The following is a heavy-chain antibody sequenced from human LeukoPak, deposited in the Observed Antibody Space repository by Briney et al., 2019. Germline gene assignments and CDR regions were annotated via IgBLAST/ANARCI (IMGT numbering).Heavy chain of an antibody. V-gene: IGHV3-74*01. D-gene: IGHD2-8*01. CDR1: GFTFSSHW. CDR2: IKYDASST. CDR3: TRGNGGSNWFDP. Sequence: GGSLRLSCADSGFTFSSHWMHWVRQAPGKGLVWVSRIKYDASSTYYADSVKDRFSTSRDNSKNTLYLQMNSLRAEDTAVYYCTRGNGGSNWFDPWGQGTLVTVSS. J-gene: IGHJ5*02.